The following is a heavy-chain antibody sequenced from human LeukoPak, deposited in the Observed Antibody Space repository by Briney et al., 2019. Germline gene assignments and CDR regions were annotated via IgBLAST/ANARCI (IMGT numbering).Heavy chain of an antibody. D-gene: IGHD2-21*01. Sequence: GGSLRLSCAASGFTFSSYSMNWVRQAPGKGLEWVSSISSSSSYIYYADSVKGRFTISRNNAKNSLYLQMNSLRAEDTAVYYCARDNSLSPFMDVWGKGTTVTVSS. CDR2: ISSSSSYI. J-gene: IGHJ6*03. CDR1: GFTFSSYS. CDR3: ARDNSLSPFMDV. V-gene: IGHV3-21*01.